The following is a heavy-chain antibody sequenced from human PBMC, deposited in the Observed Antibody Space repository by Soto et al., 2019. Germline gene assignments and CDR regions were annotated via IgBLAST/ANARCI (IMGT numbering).Heavy chain of an antibody. Sequence: QVQLVQSGAEVKKPGASVKVSCKASGYNFIDYDINWMRQSTGQELEWMGWMTPNSGNTGYAQKFQGRVTFTRDTSTGTAYIELSSLKTEDTPVYYCSRNPYGSGLFDPWGQGTLVTVSS. CDR1: GYNFIDYD. J-gene: IGHJ5*02. D-gene: IGHD6-19*01. CDR2: MTPNSGNT. CDR3: SRNPYGSGLFDP. V-gene: IGHV1-8*01.